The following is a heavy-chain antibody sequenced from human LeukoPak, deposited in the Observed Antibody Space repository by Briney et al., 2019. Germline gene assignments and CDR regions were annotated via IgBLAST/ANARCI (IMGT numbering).Heavy chain of an antibody. CDR3: ARQGGYSSSPDF. V-gene: IGHV4-59*08. J-gene: IGHJ4*02. D-gene: IGHD6-13*01. CDR1: GGSINNYY. Sequence: PSETLSLTCTVSGGSINNYYWNWIRQPPGKGLEWIGYIYYSGSTNYNPSLKSRVTISVATSKNQFSLKLSSVTAADTAVYYCARQGGYSSSPDFWGQGTLVTISS. CDR2: IYYSGST.